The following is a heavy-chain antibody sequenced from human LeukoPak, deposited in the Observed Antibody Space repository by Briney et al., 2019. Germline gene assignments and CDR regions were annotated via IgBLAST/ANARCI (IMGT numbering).Heavy chain of an antibody. CDR1: GFTFTTYD. D-gene: IGHD3-10*01. V-gene: IGHV3-33*01. CDR2: LWDGGNKQ. J-gene: IGHJ4*02. CDR3: ASGEWPQDC. Sequence: GRSLRLSCAASGFTFTTYDIHWVRQAPGKGLEWVAFLWDGGNKQYHADSVKGRFTISRDNSKNTLYLQMNSLRAEDTAVYYCASGEWPQDCWGQGTLVTVPS.